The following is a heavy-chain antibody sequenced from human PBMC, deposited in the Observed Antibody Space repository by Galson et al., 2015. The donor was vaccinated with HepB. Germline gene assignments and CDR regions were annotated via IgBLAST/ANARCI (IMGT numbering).Heavy chain of an antibody. Sequence: SLRLSCAVSGFYFSSYSMTWVRQAPGKGLEWVSSITTYNYKYQADSLKGRFTIYRDNAKNSLYLQMNSLRAEDTAVYYCARVFDDYGPPNYWGQGTLVTVSS. CDR1: GFYFSSYS. J-gene: IGHJ4*02. CDR2: ITTYNYK. V-gene: IGHV3-21*01. CDR3: ARVFDDYGPPNY. D-gene: IGHD4-17*01.